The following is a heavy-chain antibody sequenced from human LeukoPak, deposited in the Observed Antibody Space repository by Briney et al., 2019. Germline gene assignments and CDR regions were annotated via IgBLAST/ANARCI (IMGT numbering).Heavy chain of an antibody. D-gene: IGHD6-19*01. J-gene: IGHJ4*02. CDR3: ARVPGNSGWHDY. CDR2: INNVASHI. V-gene: IGHV3-21*06. CDR1: GFTFSLSA. Sequence: GGSLRLSCSASGFTFSLSAMNWVRQAPGKGLEWVSSINNVASHIYYADSVKGRFTISRDDAKNTLYLQMNSLGAEDTAVYYCARVPGNSGWHDYWGQGTLVTVSS.